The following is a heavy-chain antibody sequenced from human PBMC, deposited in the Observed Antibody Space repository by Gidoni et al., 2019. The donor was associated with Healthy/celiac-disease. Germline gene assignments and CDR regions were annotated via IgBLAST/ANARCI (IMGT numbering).Heavy chain of an antibody. J-gene: IGHJ3*02. CDR2: IKSKTDGGTT. V-gene: IGHV3-15*07. Sequence: EVQLVESGGGLVKPGGSLRLSCAASGFTFSNAWMNWVRQAPGKGREWVGRIKSKTDGGTTNYAAPVKGRFTISRDDSKNTLYLQMNSLKTEDTAVYYCTTEGFGELLSDAFDIWGQGTMVTVSS. CDR3: TTEGFGELLSDAFDI. CDR1: GFTFSNAW. D-gene: IGHD3-10*01.